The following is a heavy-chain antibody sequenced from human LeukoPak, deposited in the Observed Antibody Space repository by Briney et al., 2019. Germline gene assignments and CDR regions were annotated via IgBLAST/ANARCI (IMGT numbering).Heavy chain of an antibody. CDR3: AKDQGGNHGDYYSYMDV. J-gene: IGHJ6*03. CDR1: GFTFSSYG. Sequence: GGTLRLSCAASGFTFSSYGMSWVRQAPGKGLEWVSGISGSGGSTYYADSVKGRFPISRDNSKNTLYLQMNSLRVEDTAVYYCAKDQGGNHGDYYSYMDVWGKGPTVNISS. D-gene: IGHD2-21*01. V-gene: IGHV3-23*01. CDR2: ISGSGGST.